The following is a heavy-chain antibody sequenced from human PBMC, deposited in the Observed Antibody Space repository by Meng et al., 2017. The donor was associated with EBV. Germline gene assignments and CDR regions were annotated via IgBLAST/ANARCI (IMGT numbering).Heavy chain of an antibody. V-gene: IGHV4-4*02. Sequence: QAHGQGLGTGAVTLSGPWSLTCAVSSGSSSSSNWWSQVRQPPGKGLEWIGEIYHSGNTNYNPSLKSRVTISVDKSKNQFSLKLSSVTAADTAVYYCVGTRTGTPDYWGQGTLVTVSS. D-gene: IGHD1-1*01. CDR1: SGSSSSSNW. J-gene: IGHJ4*02. CDR3: VGTRTGTPDY. CDR2: IYHSGNT.